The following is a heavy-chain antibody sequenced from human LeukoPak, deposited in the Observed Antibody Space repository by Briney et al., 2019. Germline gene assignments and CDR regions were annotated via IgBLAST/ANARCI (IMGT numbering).Heavy chain of an antibody. Sequence: GRSLRLSCAASGFTFSNYGMHWVRHAPGKGLEWVAVIWYDGSNKYYGDSVKGRFTISRDNSKNTLYLEMNSLRAEDTAVYYCAMPAMVRGVIHDSWGQGTLVTVSS. CDR3: AMPAMVRGVIHDS. CDR1: GFTFSNYG. CDR2: IWYDGSNK. J-gene: IGHJ4*02. D-gene: IGHD3-10*01. V-gene: IGHV3-33*01.